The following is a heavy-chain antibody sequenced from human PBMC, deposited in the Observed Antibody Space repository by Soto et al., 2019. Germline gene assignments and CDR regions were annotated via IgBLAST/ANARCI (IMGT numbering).Heavy chain of an antibody. CDR1: GFTFSDYY. J-gene: IGHJ5*02. CDR3: AREYCSSTSCLNWFDP. D-gene: IGHD2-2*01. Sequence: PGGSLRLSCAASGFTFSDYYMSWIRQAPGKGLKWVSYISSSGSSIYYADSVKGRFTISRDNAKNSLYLQMNSLRAEDTAVYYCAREYCSSTSCLNWFDPWGQGTLVTVSS. V-gene: IGHV3-11*04. CDR2: ISSSGSSI.